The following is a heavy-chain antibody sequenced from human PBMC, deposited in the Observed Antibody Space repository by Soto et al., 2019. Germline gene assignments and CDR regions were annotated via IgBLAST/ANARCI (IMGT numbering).Heavy chain of an antibody. Sequence: DVQVVESGRGLVQRGGSLRLSCAGSGFTFSNYAMTWVRQAPGKGLEWVSTTRSNGEYTYYADSVKGRFTVSRDNSQNALFLEMSSLRAEDTAVYYCAKESMSVAVSASRVYGMDVWGQGTTVTVSS. V-gene: IGHV3-23*04. CDR2: TRSNGEYT. CDR1: GFTFSNYA. D-gene: IGHD6-6*01. J-gene: IGHJ6*02. CDR3: AKESMSVAVSASRVYGMDV.